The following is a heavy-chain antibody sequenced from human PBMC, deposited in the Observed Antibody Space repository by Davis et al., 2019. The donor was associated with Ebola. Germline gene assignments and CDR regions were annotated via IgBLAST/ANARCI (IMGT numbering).Heavy chain of an antibody. CDR2: ISGHNGNA. CDR1: GYTFTTHG. J-gene: IGHJ4*02. Sequence: ASVKVSCKASGYTFTTHGLSWVQQAPGQGLEWMGWISGHNGNANYAQKLQGRVTMTTDTSTSTAYMELRSLRSDDTAVYYCARLDYYDVDYWGQGTLVTVSS. V-gene: IGHV1-18*01. CDR3: ARLDYYDVDY. D-gene: IGHD3-22*01.